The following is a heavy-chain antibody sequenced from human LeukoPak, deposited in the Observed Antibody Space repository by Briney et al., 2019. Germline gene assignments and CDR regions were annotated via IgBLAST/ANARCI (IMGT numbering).Heavy chain of an antibody. CDR2: ISGSGDTT. J-gene: IGHJ4*02. D-gene: IGHD5-12*01. V-gene: IGHV3-23*01. Sequence: GGSLRLSCAASGFTFSSHAMSWVRQAPGKGLEWVSVISGSGDTTNYADSVKGRFTISRDNAKNSLYLQMNSLRTEDTAIYYCATAGDGYDSSFDYWGQGTLVTVSS. CDR3: ATAGDGYDSSFDY. CDR1: GFTFSSHA.